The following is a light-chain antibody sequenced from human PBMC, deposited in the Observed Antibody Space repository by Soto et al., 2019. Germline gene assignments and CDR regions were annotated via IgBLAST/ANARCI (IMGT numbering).Light chain of an antibody. V-gene: IGKV1-5*01. CDR1: QSISTG. Sequence: DIQMTQSPSTLSASVGDRVTLTCRASQSISTGLAWYQGKPGKAPKRLISAAGTLASGVPARFGGGGSGTEFTLTISILQPDDAAIYYCQQYINYPWTFGQGTKVDIK. CDR2: AAG. J-gene: IGKJ1*01. CDR3: QQYINYPWT.